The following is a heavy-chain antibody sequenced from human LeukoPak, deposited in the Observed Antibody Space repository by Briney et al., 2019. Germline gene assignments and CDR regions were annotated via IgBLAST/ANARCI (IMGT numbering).Heavy chain of an antibody. J-gene: IGHJ3*02. CDR2: ISWNSGNI. CDR1: GFTFDDYA. CDR3: AREAVVNAFDI. D-gene: IGHD3-22*01. V-gene: IGHV3-9*01. Sequence: GGTLRLSCAASGFTFDDYAMHWVRQAPGKGLEWVSGISWNSGNIGYADSVKGRFTISRDNAKNSLYLQMNSLRAEDTAVYYCAREAVVNAFDIWGQGTMVTVSS.